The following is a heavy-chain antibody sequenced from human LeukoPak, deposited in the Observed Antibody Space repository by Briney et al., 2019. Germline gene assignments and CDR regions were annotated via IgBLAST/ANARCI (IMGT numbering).Heavy chain of an antibody. CDR1: GGSFSGYY. CDR2: INHSGST. J-gene: IGHJ4*02. Sequence: SETLSLTCAVYGGSFSGYYWSWIRQPPGKGLEWIGEINHSGSTNYNPSLKSRVTISVDTSKNQFSLKVSSVTAADTAVYYCARGRGRWLDWGQGTLVTVSS. V-gene: IGHV4-34*01. CDR3: ARGRGRWLD. D-gene: IGHD5-24*01.